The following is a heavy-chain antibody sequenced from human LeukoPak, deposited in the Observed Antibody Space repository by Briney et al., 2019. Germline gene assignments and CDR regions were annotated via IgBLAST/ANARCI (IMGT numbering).Heavy chain of an antibody. Sequence: GASVKVSCKASGYTFTGYYMHWVRQAPGQGLEWMGWINPNSGGTNYAQKFQGRVTITTDESTSTAYMELSSLRSEDTAVYYCARDMACSGGSCYVGFDYWGQGTLVTVSS. D-gene: IGHD2-15*01. CDR2: INPNSGGT. V-gene: IGHV1-2*02. CDR3: ARDMACSGGSCYVGFDY. CDR1: GYTFTGYY. J-gene: IGHJ4*02.